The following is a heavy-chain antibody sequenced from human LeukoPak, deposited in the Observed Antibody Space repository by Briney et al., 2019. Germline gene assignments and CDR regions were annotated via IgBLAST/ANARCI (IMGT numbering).Heavy chain of an antibody. CDR3: ARDGVGGGGQFDY. CDR2: IKQDGSEK. D-gene: IGHD3-16*01. J-gene: IGHJ4*02. V-gene: IGHV3-7*03. Sequence: GGSLRLSCAASGFTFSSYWMSWVRQAPGKGLEWVANIKQDGSEKYYVDSVKGRFTISRDNAKNSLYLQMNSLRAEDTDVYYCARDGVGGGGQFDYWGQGTLVTVSS. CDR1: GFTFSSYW.